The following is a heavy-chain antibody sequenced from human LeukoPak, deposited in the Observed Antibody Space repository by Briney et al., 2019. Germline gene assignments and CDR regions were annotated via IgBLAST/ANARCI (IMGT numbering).Heavy chain of an antibody. D-gene: IGHD2-2*01. V-gene: IGHV1-8*01. CDR1: GYTFTSYD. CDR2: MNPNSGNT. CDR3: AMATHCSSTSCYYYYGMDV. J-gene: IGHJ6*02. Sequence: ASVKVPCKASGYTFTSYDINWVRQATGQGLEWMGWMNPNSGNTGYAQKFQGRVTMTRNTSISTAYMELSSLRSEDTAVYYCAMATHCSSTSCYYYYGMDVWGQGTTVTVSS.